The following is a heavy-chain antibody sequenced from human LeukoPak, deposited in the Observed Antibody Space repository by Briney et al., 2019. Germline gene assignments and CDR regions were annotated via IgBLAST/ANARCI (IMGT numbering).Heavy chain of an antibody. V-gene: IGHV4-30-2*01. D-gene: IGHD3-22*01. Sequence: PSETLSLTCAVSGGSISRGGYSWSWIRHPPGKGLAWIGYIYHSGSTYYNPSLKSRVTISVDRSKNQFSLKLSSVTAADTAVYYCARTRYYDSSGYSWYFDLWGRGTLVTVSS. J-gene: IGHJ2*01. CDR3: ARTRYYDSSGYSWYFDL. CDR2: IYHSGST. CDR1: GGSISRGGYS.